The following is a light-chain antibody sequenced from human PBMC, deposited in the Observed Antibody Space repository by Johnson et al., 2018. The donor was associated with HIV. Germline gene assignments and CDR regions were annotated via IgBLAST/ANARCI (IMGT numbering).Light chain of an antibody. CDR3: GTWDSSLSAGV. J-gene: IGLJ1*01. Sequence: QSVLTQPPSVSAAPGQKVTISCSGSSSNIGNNYVSWYQQLPGTAPKLLIYANNKRPSGIPDRFSGSTSGTSATLGITGLQTGDEADYYCGTWDSSLSAGVFGTGTKVTVL. CDR2: ANN. CDR1: SSNIGNNY. V-gene: IGLV1-51*02.